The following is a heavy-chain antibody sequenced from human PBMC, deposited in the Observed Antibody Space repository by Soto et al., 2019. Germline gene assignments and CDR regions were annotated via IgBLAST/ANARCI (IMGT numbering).Heavy chain of an antibody. Sequence: PSETLSLTCTVSGGSISSYYWSWIRQPPGKGLEWIGYIYYSGSTNYNPSLKSRVTISVDTSKNQFSLKLSSVTAADTAVYYCARDFPMYSSRYYYYGMDVWGQGTTVTAP. J-gene: IGHJ6*02. D-gene: IGHD6-13*01. V-gene: IGHV4-59*01. CDR1: GGSISSYY. CDR3: ARDFPMYSSRYYYYGMDV. CDR2: IYYSGST.